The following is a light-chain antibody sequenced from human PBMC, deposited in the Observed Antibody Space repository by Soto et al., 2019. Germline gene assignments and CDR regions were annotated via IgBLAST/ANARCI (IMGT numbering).Light chain of an antibody. J-gene: IGKJ1*01. CDR3: QQYNDWPT. CDR2: GAF. V-gene: IGKV3-15*01. CDR1: QSVSSN. Sequence: EIVMTQSPATLSVSLGEGATLSCRASQSVSSNLAWYQLKPGQAPRLLIYGAFTRATGIPARFSGSGSGTEFTLTITSLQSEDFAVYYCQQYNDWPTFGQGTKVDIK.